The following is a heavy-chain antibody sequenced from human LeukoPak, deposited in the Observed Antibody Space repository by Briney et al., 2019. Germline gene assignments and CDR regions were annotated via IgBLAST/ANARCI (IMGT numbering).Heavy chain of an antibody. Sequence: SETLSLTCTVSGGSISSYYWSWIRQPPGKGLEWIGYIYYSGSTNYNPSLKSRVSISVDTSKNQFSLKLSSVTAADTAVYYCARFNVLRYFDWLPPNDAFDIWGQGTMVTVSS. CDR3: ARFNVLRYFDWLPPNDAFDI. V-gene: IGHV4-59*12. CDR1: GGSISSYY. J-gene: IGHJ3*02. D-gene: IGHD3-9*01. CDR2: IYYSGST.